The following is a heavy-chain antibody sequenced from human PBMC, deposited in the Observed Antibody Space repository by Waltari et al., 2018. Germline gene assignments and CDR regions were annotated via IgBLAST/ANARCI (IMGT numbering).Heavy chain of an antibody. CDR3: ATSGWYCFDY. CDR1: GFTLSSFW. Sequence: EVQLVESGGGLVQPGGSLRLSCAASGFTLSSFWMNWVRQTPGKGLEWVAGIKQDGSEKYYAYSVKGRFTISRDNAKNSLYLRMNSLRAEDTAVYYCATSGWYCFDYWGQGTLVTVSS. V-gene: IGHV3-7*01. D-gene: IGHD6-19*01. CDR2: IKQDGSEK. J-gene: IGHJ4*02.